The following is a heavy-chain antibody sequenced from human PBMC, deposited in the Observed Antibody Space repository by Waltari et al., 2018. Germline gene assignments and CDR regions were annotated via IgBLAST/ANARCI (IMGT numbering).Heavy chain of an antibody. CDR3: ARIFLRGHFDL. J-gene: IGHJ2*01. D-gene: IGHD3-9*01. CDR1: GGSISSSSYY. Sequence: TVSGGSISSSSYYWGWIRQPPGKGLEWIGSIYYSGSTYYNPSLKSRVTISVDTSKNQFSLKLSSVTAADTAVYYCARIFLRGHFDLWGRGTLVTVSS. CDR2: IYYSGST. V-gene: IGHV4-39*01.